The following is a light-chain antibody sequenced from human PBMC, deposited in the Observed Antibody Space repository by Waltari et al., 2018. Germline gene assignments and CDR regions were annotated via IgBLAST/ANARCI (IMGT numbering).Light chain of an antibody. CDR2: NAS. J-gene: IGKJ1*01. V-gene: IGKV1-5*03. CDR1: QSISSL. CDR3: QQYNSYSRT. Sequence: DIQVTKSPSSSSASVGDRVTITCRASQSISSLLAWYQQKPGKAPKLLIYNASSLESRVPSRFSGSGSGTEFTLTISSLQPDDSATYCCQQYNSYSRTFGQGTKVEIK.